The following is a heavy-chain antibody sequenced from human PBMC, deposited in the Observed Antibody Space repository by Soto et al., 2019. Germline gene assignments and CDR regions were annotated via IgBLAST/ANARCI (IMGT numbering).Heavy chain of an antibody. D-gene: IGHD6-19*01. Sequence: ASETLSLTCAVYGGSFSGYYWSWIRQPPGKGLEWIGEINHSGSTNYNPSLKSRVTISVDTSKNQFSLKLSSVTAADTAVYYCGAAVAGNDYWGQGTLVTVSS. CDR3: GAAVAGNDY. CDR1: GGSFSGYY. J-gene: IGHJ4*02. V-gene: IGHV4-34*01. CDR2: INHSGST.